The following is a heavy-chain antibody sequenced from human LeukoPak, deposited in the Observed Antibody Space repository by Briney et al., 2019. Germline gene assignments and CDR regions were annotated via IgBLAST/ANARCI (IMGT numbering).Heavy chain of an antibody. CDR1: GYIFVNYW. Sequence: GESLKISCQVSGYIFVNYWIGWVRQMPGKGLESMGIIYPADSDTTYSPSFRGQVTISADKSISTVYLQWSSLKASDTAMYYCARQSRDGSKTRGYYFDYWGQGTLVTVSS. J-gene: IGHJ4*02. CDR2: IYPADSDT. V-gene: IGHV5-51*01. CDR3: ARQSRDGSKTRGYYFDY. D-gene: IGHD3-10*01.